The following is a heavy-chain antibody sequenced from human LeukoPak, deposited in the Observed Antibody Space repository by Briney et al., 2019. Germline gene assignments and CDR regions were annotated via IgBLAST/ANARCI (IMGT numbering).Heavy chain of an antibody. J-gene: IGHJ4*02. CDR2: ISSSSSTI. CDR1: GFSFSSYS. CDR3: ATSGSYRFDY. D-gene: IGHD1-26*01. V-gene: IGHV3-48*02. Sequence: GGSLRLSCAASGFSFSSYSMNWVRQAPGKGLEWVSSISSSSSTIYYADSVKGRFTISRDNAQNSLYLQMNSLRDDDTAVYYCATSGSYRFDYWGQGTLVTVSS.